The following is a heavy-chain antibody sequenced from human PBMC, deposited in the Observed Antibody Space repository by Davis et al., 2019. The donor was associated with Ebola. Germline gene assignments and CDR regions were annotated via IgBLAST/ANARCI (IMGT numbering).Heavy chain of an antibody. D-gene: IGHD3-10*01. J-gene: IGHJ4*02. CDR2: IIPILGIA. CDR3: ARVRTMVRGGDFDY. CDR1: GGTFSSYT. Sequence: AASVKVSCKASGGTFSSYTISWVRQAPGQGLEWMGRIIPILGIANYAQKLQGRVTMTTDTSTSTAYMELRSLRSDDTAVYYCARVRTMVRGGDFDYWGQGTLVTVSS. V-gene: IGHV1-69*02.